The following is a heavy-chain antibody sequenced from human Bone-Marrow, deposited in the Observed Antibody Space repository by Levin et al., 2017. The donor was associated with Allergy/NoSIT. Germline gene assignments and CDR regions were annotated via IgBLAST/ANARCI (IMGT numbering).Heavy chain of an antibody. D-gene: IGHD3-10*01. CDR1: GGSIINTGYY. V-gene: IGHV4-31*03. J-gene: IGHJ4*02. CDR3: ALYGSGSHLDY. CDR2: IYYSGST. Sequence: SETLSLTRTVSGGSIINTGYYWSWIRQHPGKGLEWIGYIYYSGSTFYNPSLKSRVTISVDTSKNQFSLKLSSVTAADTAVYYCALYGSGSHLDYWGQGTLVTVSS.